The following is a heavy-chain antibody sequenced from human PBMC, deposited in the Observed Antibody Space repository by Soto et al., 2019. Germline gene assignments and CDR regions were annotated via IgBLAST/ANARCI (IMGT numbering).Heavy chain of an antibody. CDR3: SREIQFGPSSGLFEP. CDR2: ITYNGRT. D-gene: IGHD5-18*01. CDR1: GESINSDSVY. J-gene: IGHJ5*02. V-gene: IGHV4-31*03. Sequence: QVHLQESGPGLVKPSQTLSLTCSVNGESINSDSVYWSWIRQSPGKGLEYIGDITYNGRTFYKPSLKSRVNMSVDTTKNQLSLEVRYVTAADKAVYYCSREIQFGPSSGLFEPWGQGTRVTVST.